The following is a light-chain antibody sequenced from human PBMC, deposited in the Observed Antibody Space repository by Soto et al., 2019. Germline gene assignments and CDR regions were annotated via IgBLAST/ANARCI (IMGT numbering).Light chain of an antibody. CDR2: DAS. J-gene: IGKJ5*01. Sequence: IVLTPSPATLSLSPGKMSTLSGRATQSGSSYLAWHQQTPGPPPRLIIYDASSRATGTPDSISGGGSGTDSPPTISRLAPEDFAVYYCQYYVTSPITFDQGTRLEIK. CDR3: QYYVTSPIT. CDR1: QSGSSY. V-gene: IGKV3D-20*01.